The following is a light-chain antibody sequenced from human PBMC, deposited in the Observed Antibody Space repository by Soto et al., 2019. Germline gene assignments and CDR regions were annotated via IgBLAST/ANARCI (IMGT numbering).Light chain of an antibody. V-gene: IGKV3-15*01. CDR2: GAS. CDR3: QQYNNWLPT. Sequence: EIVMTQSPATLSVSPGERATLSCRASQSVSSNLAWYQQKPGQAPRLLIYGASTRATGIPARFSGSGPGTEFTLTISSLQSEDFAVYYCQQYNNWLPTFGQGTKVEIK. J-gene: IGKJ1*01. CDR1: QSVSSN.